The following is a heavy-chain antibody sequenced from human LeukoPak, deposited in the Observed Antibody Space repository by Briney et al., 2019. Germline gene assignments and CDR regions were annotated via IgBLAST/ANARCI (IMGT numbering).Heavy chain of an antibody. CDR3: ARGVDDSEDWFDP. CDR2: IIPIFGTA. CDR1: GGTFSSYA. D-gene: IGHD4-11*01. V-gene: IGHV1-69*13. Sequence: GASVNVSCKASGGTFSSYAISWVRQAPGQGLEWMGGIIPIFGTANYAQKFQGRVTITADESTSTAYMELSSLRSEDTAVYYCARGVDDSEDWFDPWGQGTLVTVSS. J-gene: IGHJ5*02.